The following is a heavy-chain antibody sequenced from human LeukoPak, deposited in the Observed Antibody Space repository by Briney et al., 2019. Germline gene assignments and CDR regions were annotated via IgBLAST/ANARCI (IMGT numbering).Heavy chain of an antibody. CDR3: ARDCSGGSCYGAFDI. CDR2: IYDSGST. J-gene: IGHJ3*02. V-gene: IGHV4-30-4*01. CDR1: GASIRSGDYY. D-gene: IGHD2-15*01. Sequence: PSPTLSLTCTVSGASIRSGDYYRSWIRQPPGKGLEWIGYIYDSGSTYYNPSLKSRITISEDTSENRFSLKLSSVTATDTAVYYCARDCSGGSCYGAFDIWGQGTMVTVSS.